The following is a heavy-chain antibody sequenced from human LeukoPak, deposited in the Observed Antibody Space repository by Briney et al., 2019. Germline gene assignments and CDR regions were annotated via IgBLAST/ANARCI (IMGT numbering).Heavy chain of an antibody. J-gene: IGHJ5*01. V-gene: IGHV3-23*01. CDR2: INANSGTT. D-gene: IGHD6-19*01. CDR1: GFASSFYA. CDR3: AKPISGGLAVTADWFHP. Sequence: TGGSLRLSCAASGFASSFYAMSWLRQPPGKGLEWVSTINANSGTTSYAASVRGRFTIPRDNSKNTLYLQVNTLRADDTATYYCAKPISGGLAVTADWFHPWGQGTLVVVSS.